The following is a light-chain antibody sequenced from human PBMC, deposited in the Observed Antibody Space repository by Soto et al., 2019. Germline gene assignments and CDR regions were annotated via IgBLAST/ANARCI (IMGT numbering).Light chain of an antibody. V-gene: IGLV2-8*01. CDR3: LSDAGMYNYV. CDR2: DVT. J-gene: IGLJ1*01. Sequence: QSVLTQPPSASGSPGQSVTISCTGTSSDVGGYNYLSWYQHRPGKAPQLIIYDVTKRPSGVPNRCFGSKAGNTASLTVSRLQAEDDAYYCCLSDAGMYNYVFGLGTKLTVL. CDR1: SSDVGGYNY.